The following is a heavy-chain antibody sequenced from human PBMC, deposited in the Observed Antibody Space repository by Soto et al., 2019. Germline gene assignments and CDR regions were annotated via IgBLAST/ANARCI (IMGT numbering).Heavy chain of an antibody. Sequence: GGSLRLSCAASGFTFSSYGMHWVRQAPGKGLEWVAVISYDGSNKYYADSVKGRFTISRDNSKNTLYLQMNSLRAEDTAVYYCAKDFGYDILTGYHLYYYYYGMDVWGQGTTVTVSS. D-gene: IGHD3-9*01. CDR1: GFTFSSYG. V-gene: IGHV3-30*18. CDR2: ISYDGSNK. J-gene: IGHJ6*02. CDR3: AKDFGYDILTGYHLYYYYYGMDV.